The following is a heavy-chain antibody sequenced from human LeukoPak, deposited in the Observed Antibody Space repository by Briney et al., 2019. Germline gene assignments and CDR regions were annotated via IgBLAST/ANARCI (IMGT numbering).Heavy chain of an antibody. CDR1: GYTFTGYY. D-gene: IGHD4-17*01. J-gene: IGHJ5*02. CDR2: INPNSGGT. V-gene: IGHV1-2*06. CDR3: ARADLYGDYRGRLDP. Sequence: GASVKVSCKASGYTFTGYYMHWVRQAPGQGLEWMGRINPNSGGTNYAQKFQGRVTMTRDTSISTAYMELSRLRSDDTAVYYCARADLYGDYRGRLDPWGQGTLVTVSS.